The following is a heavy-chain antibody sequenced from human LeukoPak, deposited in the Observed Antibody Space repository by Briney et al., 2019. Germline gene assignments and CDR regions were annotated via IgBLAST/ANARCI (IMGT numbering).Heavy chain of an antibody. Sequence: GGSLRLSCAASGFTVSSNYMSWVRQAPGKGLEWVSVIYSGGSTYYADSVKGRFTISRDNSKNTLYLQMNSLRAEDTAVYYCAKVPSGHYYDSSGYPFDYWGQGTLVTVSS. D-gene: IGHD3-22*01. CDR2: IYSGGST. CDR1: GFTVSSNY. V-gene: IGHV3-53*01. CDR3: AKVPSGHYYDSSGYPFDY. J-gene: IGHJ4*02.